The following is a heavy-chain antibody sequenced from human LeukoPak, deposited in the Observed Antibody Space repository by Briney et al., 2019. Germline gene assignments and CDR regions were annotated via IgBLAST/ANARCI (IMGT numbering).Heavy chain of an antibody. Sequence: SETLSLTCTVSGGSISSGDYYWSWIRQPPGKGLEWIEYIYYSGSTYYDPSLKSRVTISVDTSKNQFSLKLSSVTAADTAVYYCARGLYYYEGDWGQGTLVTVSS. V-gene: IGHV4-30-4*08. CDR2: IYYSGST. J-gene: IGHJ4*02. CDR1: GGSISSGDYY. CDR3: ARGLYYYEGD. D-gene: IGHD3-22*01.